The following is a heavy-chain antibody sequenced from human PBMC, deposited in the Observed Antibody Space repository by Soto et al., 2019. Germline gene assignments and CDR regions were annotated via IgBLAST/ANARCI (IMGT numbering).Heavy chain of an antibody. CDR1: GGSFSGYY. D-gene: IGHD2-2*01. V-gene: IGHV4-34*01. CDR3: ARAPPWDIVVVPAAIGFDY. CDR2: INHSGST. J-gene: IGHJ4*02. Sequence: QVQLQQWGAGLLKPSETLSLTCAVYGGSFSGYYWSWIRQPPGKGLEWIGEINHSGSTNYNPSLKSRVTISVDTSKNQFSLKLSSVTAADTAVYYCARAPPWDIVVVPAAIGFDYWGQGTLVTVSS.